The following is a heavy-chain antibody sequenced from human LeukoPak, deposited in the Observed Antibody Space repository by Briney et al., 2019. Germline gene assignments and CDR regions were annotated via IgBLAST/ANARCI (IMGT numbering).Heavy chain of an antibody. Sequence: GGSLRLSCAASGFTFSSYWMHWVRQAPGKGLVWVSRINSDGSSTSYADSVKGRFTISRDNAKNTLYLQMNSLRAEDTAVYYCARDPGYGSGSHPFDYWGQGTPVTVSS. D-gene: IGHD3-10*01. CDR1: GFTFSSYW. J-gene: IGHJ4*02. CDR2: INSDGSST. V-gene: IGHV3-74*01. CDR3: ARDPGYGSGSHPFDY.